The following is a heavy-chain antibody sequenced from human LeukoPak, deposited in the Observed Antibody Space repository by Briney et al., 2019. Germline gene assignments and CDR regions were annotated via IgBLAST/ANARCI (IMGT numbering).Heavy chain of an antibody. Sequence: GGSLRLSCAASGFTYSNSGMHWVRQAPGKGLEWVAVISYDGVNKYYVDSVKGRFTISRDNSKNTLYLQMNSLRAEDTAVYYCAKGLYYYDTSGPHYFDYWGQGTLVTVSS. D-gene: IGHD3-22*01. CDR1: GFTYSNSG. CDR3: AKGLYYYDTSGPHYFDY. V-gene: IGHV3-30*18. CDR2: ISYDGVNK. J-gene: IGHJ4*02.